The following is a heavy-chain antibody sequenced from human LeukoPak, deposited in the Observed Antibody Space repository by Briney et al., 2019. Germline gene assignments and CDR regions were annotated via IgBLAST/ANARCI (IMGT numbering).Heavy chain of an antibody. Sequence: PSETLSLTCTVSGGSISSYYWSWIRQPAGKGLDWIGRIYSSGSTNYNPSLKSRVTISVDTSKNQFSLKLSSVTAADTAVYYCARRITIFGVAPPESWFDPWGQGTLVTVSS. CDR1: GGSISSYY. CDR3: ARRITIFGVAPPESWFDP. CDR2: IYSSGST. J-gene: IGHJ5*02. D-gene: IGHD3-3*01. V-gene: IGHV4-4*07.